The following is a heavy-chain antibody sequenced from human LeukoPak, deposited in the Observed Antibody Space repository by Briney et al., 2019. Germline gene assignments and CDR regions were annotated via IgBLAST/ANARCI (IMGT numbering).Heavy chain of an antibody. Sequence: GGSLRLSCAASGFTFSSYAMHWVRQAPGKGLEWVAVISYDGSNKYYADSVKGRFTISRDNSKNTLYLQMNSLRAEDTVVYYCARAPSSSWYEGYFDLWGRGTLVTVSS. CDR2: ISYDGSNK. CDR1: GFTFSSYA. D-gene: IGHD6-13*01. CDR3: ARAPSSSWYEGYFDL. J-gene: IGHJ2*01. V-gene: IGHV3-30-3*01.